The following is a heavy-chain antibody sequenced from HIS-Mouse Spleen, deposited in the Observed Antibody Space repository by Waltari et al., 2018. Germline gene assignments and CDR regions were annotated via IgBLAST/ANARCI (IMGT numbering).Heavy chain of an antibody. CDR2: INPNSGGT. CDR1: GYTFTGYY. J-gene: IGHJ3*02. V-gene: IGHV1-2*02. Sequence: QVQLVQSGAEVKKPGASVKVSCTASGYTFTGYYMHCVRQAPGQGLEWMGWINPNSGGTNYAQKFQGRVTMTRDTSISTAYMELSRLRSDDTAVYYCARECESESRFRKYDAFDIWGQGTMVTVSS. D-gene: IGHD3-16*01. CDR3: ARECESESRFRKYDAFDI.